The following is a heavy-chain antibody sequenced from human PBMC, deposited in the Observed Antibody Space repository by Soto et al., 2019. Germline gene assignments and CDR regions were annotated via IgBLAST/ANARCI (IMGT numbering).Heavy chain of an antibody. Sequence: PGGSLRLSCAASGFTFSGSAMHWFRQASGKGLEWVGRIRSKANSYATAYAASVKGRFTISRDDSKNTAYLQMNSLKTEDTAVYYCSGYSSSWYDYYYGMDVWGQGTTVTVSS. CDR2: IRSKANSYAT. CDR3: SGYSSSWYDYYYGMDV. D-gene: IGHD6-13*01. J-gene: IGHJ6*02. CDR1: GFTFSGSA. V-gene: IGHV3-73*01.